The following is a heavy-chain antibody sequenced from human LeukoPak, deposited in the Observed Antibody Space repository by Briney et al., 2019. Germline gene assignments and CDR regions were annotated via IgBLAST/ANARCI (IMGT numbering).Heavy chain of an antibody. Sequence: GGSLRLSCAASGFTFSSYAMHWVRQAPGKGLEWVAVISYDGSNKYYADSVKGRFTISRDNSKNTLYLQMNSLRAEDTAVYYCATAGGCSSTSCSSDYWGQGTLVTVSS. V-gene: IGHV3-30-3*01. CDR3: ATAGGCSSTSCSSDY. CDR1: GFTFSSYA. J-gene: IGHJ4*02. D-gene: IGHD2-2*01. CDR2: ISYDGSNK.